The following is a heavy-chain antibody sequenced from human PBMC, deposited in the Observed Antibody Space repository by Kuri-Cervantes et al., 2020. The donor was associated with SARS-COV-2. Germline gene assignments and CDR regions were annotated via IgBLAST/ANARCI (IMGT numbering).Heavy chain of an antibody. D-gene: IGHD1-7*01. CDR2: ISHSGIT. CDR3: AGRMNSDAFDP. CDR1: GGSINNDNYY. J-gene: IGHJ3*01. V-gene: IGHV4-30-4*01. Sequence: SETLSLTCTVSGGSINNDNYYWSWIRQPPGKSLEWIGYISHSGITYYNPSLASRVTMSPDSPKNQFSLELNSVTAADTAVYYCAGRMNSDAFDPWGQGTVVTVSS.